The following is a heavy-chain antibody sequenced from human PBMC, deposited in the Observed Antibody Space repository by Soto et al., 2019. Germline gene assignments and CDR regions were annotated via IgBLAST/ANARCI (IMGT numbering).Heavy chain of an antibody. J-gene: IGHJ3*02. CDR2: ISGSGVIT. V-gene: IGHV3-64D*08. CDR1: GFTFSTYA. CDR3: VVRGSAFDI. Sequence: GGSLRLSCAASGFTFSTYAMPWVRQAPGQGLEYVSVISGSGVITDNADSVKGRFTISRDNFKNTVYLQMSGLRLEDTAVYYCVVRGSAFDIWGQGIMVTVSS. D-gene: IGHD3-10*01.